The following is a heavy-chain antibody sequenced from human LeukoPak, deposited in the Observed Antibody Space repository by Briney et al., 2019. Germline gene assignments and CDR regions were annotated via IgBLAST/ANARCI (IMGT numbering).Heavy chain of an antibody. Sequence: GSLRLSCAASGFTFSTYAMQWVRQAPGKGLEWIGEINHSGSTNYNPSLKSRVTISVDTSKNQFSLKLSSVTAADTAVYYCARGPGITMVRRPHFDYWGQGTLVTVSS. D-gene: IGHD3-10*01. CDR3: ARGPGITMVRRPHFDY. V-gene: IGHV4-34*01. CDR1: GFTFSTYA. CDR2: INHSGST. J-gene: IGHJ4*02.